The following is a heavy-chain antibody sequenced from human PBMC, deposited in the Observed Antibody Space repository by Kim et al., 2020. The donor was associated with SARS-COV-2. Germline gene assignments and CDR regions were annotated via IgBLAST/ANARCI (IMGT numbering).Heavy chain of an antibody. Sequence: SETLSLTCAVYGGSFSGYYWSWIRQPPGKGLEWIGEINHSGSTNYNPSLKSRVTISVDTSKNQFSLKLSSVTAADTAVYYCAGTRGGLWFYWGQGTLVTVSS. J-gene: IGHJ4*02. D-gene: IGHD3-16*02. CDR3: AGTRGGLWFY. V-gene: IGHV4-34*01. CDR2: INHSGST. CDR1: GGSFSGYY.